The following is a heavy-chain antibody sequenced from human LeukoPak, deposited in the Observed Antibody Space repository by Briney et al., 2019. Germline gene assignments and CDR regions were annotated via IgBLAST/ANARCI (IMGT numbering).Heavy chain of an antibody. J-gene: IGHJ4*02. D-gene: IGHD3-16*01. CDR1: GGSISSYY. CDR3: ARQGAYDYVWGSFDY. V-gene: IGHV4-59*08. CDR2: IYYSGST. Sequence: SETLSLTCTVSGGSISSYYWSWIRQPPGKGLKWIGYIYYSGSTNYNPSLKSRVTISVDTSKNQFSLKLSSVTAADTAVYYCARQGAYDYVWGSFDYWGQGTLVTVSS.